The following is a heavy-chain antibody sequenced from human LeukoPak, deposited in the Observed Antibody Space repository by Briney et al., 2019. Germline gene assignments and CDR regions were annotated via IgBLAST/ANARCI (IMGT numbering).Heavy chain of an antibody. D-gene: IGHD3-16*02. CDR3: AKGPAPRLGEFSYHALVDY. J-gene: IGHJ4*02. CDR2: ISYDGSNE. Sequence: PGGSLRLPCVASGFTFSSYGMHWVRQAPGKGLEWVAFISYDGSNENIADSVKGRFIISRDNSKNTLYLQMNSLRAEDTAVYYCAKGPAPRLGEFSYHALVDYWGQGTLVTVSS. V-gene: IGHV3-30*18. CDR1: GFTFSSYG.